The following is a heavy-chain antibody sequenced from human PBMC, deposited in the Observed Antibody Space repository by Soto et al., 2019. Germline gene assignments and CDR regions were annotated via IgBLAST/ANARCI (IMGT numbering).Heavy chain of an antibody. D-gene: IGHD1-26*01. CDR1: GYTLFEVS. CDR2: FDPEDGQT. J-gene: IGHJ5*02. CDR3: ATSKVGATPKEGWFDP. Sequence: QVQLVQSGAEVRKPGASVKVSCKVSGYTLFEVSMHWVRQAPGKGLEWMGGFDPEDGQTVYAQKFQGRVTMTEDTSSDTAYMELSNLRSEDTAVYYCATSKVGATPKEGWFDPWGQGTLVTVSS. V-gene: IGHV1-24*01.